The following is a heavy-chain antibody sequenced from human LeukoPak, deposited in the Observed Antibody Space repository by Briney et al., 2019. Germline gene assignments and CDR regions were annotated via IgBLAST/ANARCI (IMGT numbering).Heavy chain of an antibody. CDR3: ARSFGGYYDSSGSLTY. CDR2: IYYSGST. V-gene: IGHV4-59*01. Sequence: PSETLSLTCTVSGGSISSYYWSWIRQPPGKGLEWIGYIYYSGSTNYNPSLKSRVTISVDTSKNQFSLKLSSVTAADTAVYYCARSFGGYYDSSGSLTYWGQGTLVTVSS. J-gene: IGHJ4*02. CDR1: GGSISSYY. D-gene: IGHD3-22*01.